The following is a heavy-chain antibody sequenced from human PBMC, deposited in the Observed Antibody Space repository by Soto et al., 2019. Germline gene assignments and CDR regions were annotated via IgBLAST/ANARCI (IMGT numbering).Heavy chain of an antibody. CDR2: ISGSGGST. CDR1: GFTFSSYA. J-gene: IGHJ5*02. V-gene: IGHV3-23*01. D-gene: IGHD2-2*01. CDR3: AKTGIVVVPAGINWFDP. Sequence: PGGSLRLSCAASGFTFSSYAMSWVRQAPGKGLEWVSAISGSGGSTYYADSVKGRFTISRDNSKNTLYLQMNSLRAEDTAVYYCAKTGIVVVPAGINWFDPWGQGTLVTVSS.